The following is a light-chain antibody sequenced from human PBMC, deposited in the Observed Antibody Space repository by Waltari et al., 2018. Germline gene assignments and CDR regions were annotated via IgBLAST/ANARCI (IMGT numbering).Light chain of an antibody. V-gene: IGLV3-1*01. Sequence: SLELTQPPSVSVSPGQTASISCSGHRLEDQFVCWYQQKPGQSPPLVIYKDSKRPSEIPERYSGSNSGNTATLTISGTQALDEADYYCQAWDSNTHVVFGGGTKLTVL. CDR1: RLEDQF. CDR3: QAWDSNTHVV. CDR2: KDS. J-gene: IGLJ2*01.